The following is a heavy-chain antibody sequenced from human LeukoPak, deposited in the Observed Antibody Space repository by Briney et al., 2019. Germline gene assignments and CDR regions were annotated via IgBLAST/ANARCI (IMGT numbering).Heavy chain of an antibody. CDR1: GGSFSVYY. V-gene: IGHV4-34*01. D-gene: IGHD3-10*01. J-gene: IGHJ3*02. CDR2: INHSGST. CDR3: AREANYYGSGSYSKPDAFDI. Sequence: SETLSLTCAVYGGSFSVYYWSWIRQPPGKGLEWIGEINHSGSTNYNPSLKSRVTISVDTSKNQFSLKLSSVTAADTAVYYCAREANYYGSGSYSKPDAFDIWGQGTMVTVSS.